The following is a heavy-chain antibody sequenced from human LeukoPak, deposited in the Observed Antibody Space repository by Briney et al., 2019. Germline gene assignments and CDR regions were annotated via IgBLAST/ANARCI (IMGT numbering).Heavy chain of an antibody. V-gene: IGHV3-23*01. CDR2: ISGSGGST. D-gene: IGHD6-6*01. CDR1: GFTFSSYA. Sequence: GGSLRLSCAASGFTFSSYAMSWVRQAPGKGLEWVSAISGSGGSTYYADSVKGRFTISRHNSKNTLYLQMNSLRAEDTAVYYCARTRGDIAARPNAFDIWGQGTMVTVSS. CDR3: ARTRGDIAARPNAFDI. J-gene: IGHJ3*02.